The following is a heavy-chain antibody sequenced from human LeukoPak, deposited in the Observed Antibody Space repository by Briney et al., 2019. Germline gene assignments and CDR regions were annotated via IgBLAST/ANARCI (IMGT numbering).Heavy chain of an antibody. D-gene: IGHD1-20*01. CDR3: AKDPNWNFDY. CDR2: ISGSGGST. Sequence: PGGSLRLSCAASGFTFSSYAMSGVRQAPGKGREWVSAISGSGGSTYYADSVKGRFTISRDNSKNTLYLQMNSLRAEDTAVYYCAKDPNWNFDYWGQGTLVTVSS. V-gene: IGHV3-23*01. CDR1: GFTFSSYA. J-gene: IGHJ4*02.